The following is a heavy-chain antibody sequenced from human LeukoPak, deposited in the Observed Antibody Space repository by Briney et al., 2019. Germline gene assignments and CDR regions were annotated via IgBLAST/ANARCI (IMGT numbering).Heavy chain of an antibody. CDR2: IYSDDKI. Sequence: PGGSLRLSCAASGFTLSSNYLSWVRQAPGKGLEWVSVIYSDDKIYYADSVKGRFTISRDNSKNTLYLQLHSLRAEDTAVYYCARATFWSGYQRDSWYMDVWGKGTTVTVSS. CDR1: GFTLSSNY. D-gene: IGHD3-3*01. J-gene: IGHJ6*03. CDR3: ARATFWSGYQRDSWYMDV. V-gene: IGHV3-66*02.